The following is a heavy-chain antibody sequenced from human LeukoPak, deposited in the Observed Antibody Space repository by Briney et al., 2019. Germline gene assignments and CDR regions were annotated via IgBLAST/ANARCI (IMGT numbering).Heavy chain of an antibody. CDR3: ARERSSGWVFDY. Sequence: SVKVSCKASGGTFSSYAISWVRQAPGQGLEWMGGIIPIFGTANYAQKFQGRVTITADESTSTAYMELSSVRSEDTAVYYCARERSSGWVFDYWGQGTLVTVSS. CDR2: IIPIFGTA. V-gene: IGHV1-69*13. J-gene: IGHJ4*02. CDR1: GGTFSSYA. D-gene: IGHD6-19*01.